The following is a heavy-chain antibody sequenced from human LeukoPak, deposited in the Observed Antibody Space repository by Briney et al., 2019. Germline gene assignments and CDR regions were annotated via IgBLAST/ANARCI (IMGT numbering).Heavy chain of an antibody. CDR3: ARAYLVPLGYYYTDV. D-gene: IGHD6-6*01. V-gene: IGHV1-46*01. CDR2: INPSGGST. Sequence: ASVKVSFKCSGYTFTSYYMHWVRQAPAQGLEWMGIINPSGGSTSYAQKFQGRVTMTRDTSTSTVYMEMSSLRSEDTAVYYCARAYLVPLGYYYTDVWGKGTTVTVSS. CDR1: GYTFTSYY. J-gene: IGHJ6*03.